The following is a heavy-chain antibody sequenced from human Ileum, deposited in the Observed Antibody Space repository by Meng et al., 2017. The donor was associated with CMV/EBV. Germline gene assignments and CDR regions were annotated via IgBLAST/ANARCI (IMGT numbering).Heavy chain of an antibody. D-gene: IGHD2-2*01. V-gene: IGHV4-39*07. CDR1: GGSISSSSSY. Sequence: VSGGSISSSSSYWGWIRQPPGKGLEWIGSIYYSGSTYYNPSLKSRVTISLDTSKNQFSLKLSSVTAADTAVYYCARERYQLRNWFDPWGQGTLVTVSS. CDR3: ARERYQLRNWFDP. CDR2: IYYSGST. J-gene: IGHJ5*02.